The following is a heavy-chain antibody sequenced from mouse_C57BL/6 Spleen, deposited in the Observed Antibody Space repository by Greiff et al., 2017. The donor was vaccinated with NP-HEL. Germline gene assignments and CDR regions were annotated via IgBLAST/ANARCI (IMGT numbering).Heavy chain of an antibody. CDR2: IGPGSGST. D-gene: IGHD2-4*01. Sequence: QVHVKQSGAELVKPGASVKISCKASGYTFTDYYINWVKQRPGQGLEWIGKIGPGSGSTYYNEKFKGKATLTADKSSSTAYMQLSSLTSEDSAVYFCAREDYDYGRGYWYFDVWGTGTTVTVSS. J-gene: IGHJ1*03. V-gene: IGHV1-77*01. CDR1: GYTFTDYY. CDR3: AREDYDYGRGYWYFDV.